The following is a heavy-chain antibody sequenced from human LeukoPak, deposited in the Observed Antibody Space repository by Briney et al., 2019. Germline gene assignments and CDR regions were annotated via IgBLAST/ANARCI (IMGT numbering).Heavy chain of an antibody. V-gene: IGHV3-21*01. CDR2: ITSTTSQV. J-gene: IGHJ3*01. CDR3: ARSLLPSAFGF. Sequence: GGSLRLSCAASGFTFSNYNMNGVRQAPGKGLDWVSSITSTTSQVHYADSVKGRFTISRDNAKNSLYLQMNSLRAEDTAVYYCARSLLPSAFGFWGQGTMVTVSS. CDR1: GFTFSNYN. D-gene: IGHD1-26*01.